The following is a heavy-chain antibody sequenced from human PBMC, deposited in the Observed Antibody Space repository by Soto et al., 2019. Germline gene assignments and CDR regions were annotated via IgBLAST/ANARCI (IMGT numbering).Heavy chain of an antibody. CDR3: AKEAYCGGDCTYGMDV. D-gene: IGHD2-21*02. J-gene: IGHJ6*02. CDR2: ISGSGGST. Sequence: PGGSLRLSCAASGFTFSSYAMSWVRQAPGKGLEWVSAISGSGGSTYYADSVKGRFTISRDNSKNTLYLQMNSLRAEDTAVYYCAKEAYCGGDCTYGMDVWGQGTTVTVSS. V-gene: IGHV3-23*01. CDR1: GFTFSSYA.